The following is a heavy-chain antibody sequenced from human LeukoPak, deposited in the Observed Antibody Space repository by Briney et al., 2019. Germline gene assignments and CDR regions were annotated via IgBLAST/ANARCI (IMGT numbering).Heavy chain of an antibody. Sequence: GGSLRLSCAASGFTFSSYGMHWVRQAPGKGLQRVALISHDGSNKYYADSVRGRFTISRDNSKNLLFLEMNNLRGDDTAIYYCVRESRPGGAMGLYHNLDYWGQGTLVAVSS. CDR3: VRESRPGGAMGLYHNLDY. J-gene: IGHJ4*02. V-gene: IGHV3-30*03. CDR1: GFTFSSYG. D-gene: IGHD1-1*01. CDR2: ISHDGSNK.